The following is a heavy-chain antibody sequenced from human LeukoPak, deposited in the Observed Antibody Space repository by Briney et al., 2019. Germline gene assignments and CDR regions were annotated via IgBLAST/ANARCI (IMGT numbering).Heavy chain of an antibody. V-gene: IGHV3-7*01. D-gene: IGHD2-15*01. CDR2: IKQDGSEK. CDR1: GFTFSNYW. Sequence: SGGSLRLSCAASGFTFSNYWMTWVRQAPGKGLEWVANIKQDGSEKYYVDSVKGRFTISRDNAKNSLYLQMSSLRAEGTAVYYCARDDRSGWVPTDAFDIWGQGTMVTVSS. CDR3: ARDDRSGWVPTDAFDI. J-gene: IGHJ3*02.